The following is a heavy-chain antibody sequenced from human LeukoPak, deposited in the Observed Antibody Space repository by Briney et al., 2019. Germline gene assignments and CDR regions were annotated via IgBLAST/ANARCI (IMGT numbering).Heavy chain of an antibody. CDR1: GFTFKTYT. Sequence: GGSLRLSCAASGFTFKTYTMHWVRQAPGMGLEWVSSISSSSYIFYADSVKGRFTISRDNAKNSLYLQMSSLRAEDAAVYYCAREGGYQYYYAMDVWGQGTTVTVSS. J-gene: IGHJ6*02. D-gene: IGHD3-16*01. V-gene: IGHV3-21*01. CDR2: ISSSSYI. CDR3: AREGGYQYYYAMDV.